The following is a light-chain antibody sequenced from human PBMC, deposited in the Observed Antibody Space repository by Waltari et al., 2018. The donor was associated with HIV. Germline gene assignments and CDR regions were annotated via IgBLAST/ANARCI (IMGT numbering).Light chain of an antibody. CDR3: AAWDDSLNGQVV. J-gene: IGLJ3*02. CDR2: NNN. V-gene: IGLV1-44*01. Sequence: QSVLTQPPSASGTPGQRVTISCSGSSSNLGTNTVSWYQQVPGPSPKLLIYNNNQLPSGVPDRFSGSKSGTSASLAITGLQSEDEADYHCAAWDDSLNGQVVFGGGTKLTVL. CDR1: SSNLGTNT.